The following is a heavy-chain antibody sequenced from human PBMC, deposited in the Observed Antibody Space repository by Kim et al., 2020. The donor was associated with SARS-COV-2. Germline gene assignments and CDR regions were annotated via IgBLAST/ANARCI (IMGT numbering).Heavy chain of an antibody. Sequence: GGSLRLSCAASGFSFSDHAMTWVRQAPGKGLEWVSTIPATSEFTLYADSAKGRFTISRDNSKNTVYLQMFGLGVEDTAIYYCAKDGHHTDWYYYMDAWGKGTTVTVSS. J-gene: IGHJ6*03. CDR3: AKDGHHTDWYYYMDA. CDR2: IPATSEFT. CDR1: GFSFSDHA. D-gene: IGHD3-9*01. V-gene: IGHV3-23*01.